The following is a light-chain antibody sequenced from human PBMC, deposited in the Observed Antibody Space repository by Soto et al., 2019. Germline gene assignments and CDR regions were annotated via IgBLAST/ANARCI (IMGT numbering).Light chain of an antibody. CDR3: CSCAGRYTYV. CDR1: SSDVGAYNY. V-gene: IGLV2-11*01. J-gene: IGLJ1*01. CDR2: DVI. Sequence: QSALTQPRSVSGSPGQSVTISCTGTSSDVGAYNYVSWYQQHPGKAPKLMIYDVIKRPSGVPDRFSGSKSGSTASLTISGLQAEDEADYFCCSCAGRYTYVFGTGTKLTVL.